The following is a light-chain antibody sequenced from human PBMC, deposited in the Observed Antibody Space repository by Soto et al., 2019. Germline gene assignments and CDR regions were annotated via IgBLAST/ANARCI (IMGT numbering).Light chain of an antibody. CDR2: EVT. J-gene: IGLJ1*01. CDR1: SSDVGGYDY. CDR3: CSYTGSSGDV. V-gene: IGLV2-14*01. Sequence: QSVLTQPASVSGSPGQSITISCTGTSSDVGGYDYVSWYQQHPLKAPKLIIYEVTNRPSGVSSRFSGSKSGNTASLTISGLQAEDEADYYCCSYTGSSGDVFGTGPKLTVL.